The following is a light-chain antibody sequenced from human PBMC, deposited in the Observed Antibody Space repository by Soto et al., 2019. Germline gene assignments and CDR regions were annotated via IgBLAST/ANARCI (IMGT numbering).Light chain of an antibody. Sequence: EIQMTQSPSTLSASVGDRVTITCRASQSISSWLAWYQQKPGKAPKLLIYKASSLESGVPSRFSGSGSGTEFTLTISSLQPDDFVTYYCQQYNSYSITFGPGTKVDIK. J-gene: IGKJ3*01. CDR2: KAS. CDR1: QSISSW. V-gene: IGKV1-5*03. CDR3: QQYNSYSIT.